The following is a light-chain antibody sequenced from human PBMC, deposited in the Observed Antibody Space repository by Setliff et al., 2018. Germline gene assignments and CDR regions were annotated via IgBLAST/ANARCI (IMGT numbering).Light chain of an antibody. CDR2: NVS. CDR1: SSDIGGYNY. V-gene: IGLV2-14*03. J-gene: IGLJ1*01. Sequence: QSVLTQPASVSGSPGQSITISCTGPSSDIGGYNYVSWYQQHPGKAPKLIIYNVSGRPSGVSHRFSGSKSDNTASLTISGLQAEDEADYYCNAYTSRSTYVFGSGTKV. CDR3: NAYTSRSTYV.